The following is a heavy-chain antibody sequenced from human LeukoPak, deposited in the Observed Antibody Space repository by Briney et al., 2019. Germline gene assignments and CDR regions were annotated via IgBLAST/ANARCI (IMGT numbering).Heavy chain of an antibody. J-gene: IGHJ4*02. CDR1: GFTFSSYA. V-gene: IGHV3-23*01. D-gene: IGHD3-22*01. Sequence: GGSLRLSCAASGFTFSSYAMSWVRQAPGKGLEWVSAISGSGGSTYYAASVKGRFPISRDNSKNTLYLQLNSLRAEDTAVYYRATGGRDSSGYHRDYWGQGTLVTVSS. CDR3: ATGGRDSSGYHRDY. CDR2: ISGSGGST.